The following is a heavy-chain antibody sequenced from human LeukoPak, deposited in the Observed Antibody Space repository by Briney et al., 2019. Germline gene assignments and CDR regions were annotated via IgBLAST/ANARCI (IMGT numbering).Heavy chain of an antibody. CDR3: GGGGAADI. CDR2: IRSKTNNYAT. J-gene: IGHJ3*02. Sequence: GGSLRLSCAASGFTFSGSAMHWVRQASGKGLEWVGRIRSKTNNYATAYAASVKGRFTISRDDSKNTAYLQMSSLKTEDTAAYYCGGGGAADIWGQGTMVTVSS. V-gene: IGHV3-73*01. CDR1: GFTFSGSA. D-gene: IGHD3-16*01.